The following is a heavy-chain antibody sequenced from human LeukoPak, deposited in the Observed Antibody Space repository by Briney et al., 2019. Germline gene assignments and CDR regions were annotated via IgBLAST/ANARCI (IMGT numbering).Heavy chain of an antibody. CDR1: GFTFDDYG. D-gene: IGHD6-19*01. CDR2: INWNGGST. J-gene: IGHJ4*02. CDR3: ARGLFEQWLVPRFDY. V-gene: IGHV3-20*04. Sequence: SGGSLRLSCAASGFTFDDYGMSWVRQAPGKGLEWVSAINWNGGSTGYADSVKGRFTISRDNAKNSLYLQMNSLRAEDTALYYCARGLFEQWLVPRFDYWGQGTLVTVSS.